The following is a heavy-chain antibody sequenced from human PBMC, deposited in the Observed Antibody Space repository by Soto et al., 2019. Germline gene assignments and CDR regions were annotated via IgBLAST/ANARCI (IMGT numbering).Heavy chain of an antibody. D-gene: IGHD2-21*02. CDR1: GFSLSTSGVG. V-gene: IGHV2-5*02. Sequence: QITLKESGPPLVKPTQTLTLTCTFSGFSLSTSGVGVGWIRQPPGKALEWLALIYWDDDKRYSPSLKSRLTITKDTSKNQVVLTMTNMDPVDTATYYCAHKFIKVTTFDYWGQGTLVTVSS. CDR3: AHKFIKVTTFDY. J-gene: IGHJ4*02. CDR2: IYWDDDK.